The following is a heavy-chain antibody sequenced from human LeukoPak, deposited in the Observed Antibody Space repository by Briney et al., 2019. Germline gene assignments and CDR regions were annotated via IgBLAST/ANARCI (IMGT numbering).Heavy chain of an antibody. Sequence: GESLKISCKGSGYSFTSYWIGWVRQMPGKGLEWMGIIYPGDSDIRYSPSFQGQVTISADKSISTAYLQWSSLKASDTAMYYCARGPHPVEMATIFIYWGQGTLVTVSS. CDR2: IYPGDSDI. V-gene: IGHV5-51*01. D-gene: IGHD5-24*01. CDR3: ARGPHPVEMATIFIY. CDR1: GYSFTSYW. J-gene: IGHJ4*02.